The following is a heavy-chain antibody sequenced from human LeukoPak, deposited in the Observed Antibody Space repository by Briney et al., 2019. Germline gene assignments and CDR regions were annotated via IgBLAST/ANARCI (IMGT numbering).Heavy chain of an antibody. D-gene: IGHD3-22*01. CDR2: INAGNGNT. CDR1: GYTFTSYA. J-gene: IGHJ4*02. Sequence: ASVKVSCKASGYTFTSYAMHWVRQAPGQRLEWMGWINAGNGNTKYSQKFQGRVTITRDTSASTAYMELSRLRSDDTAVYYCARESTMIVVVTPPWDYWGQGTLVTVSS. V-gene: IGHV1-3*01. CDR3: ARESTMIVVVTPPWDY.